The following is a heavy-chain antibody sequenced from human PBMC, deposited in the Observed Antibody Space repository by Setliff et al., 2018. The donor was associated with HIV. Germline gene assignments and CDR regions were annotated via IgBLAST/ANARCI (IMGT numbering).Heavy chain of an antibody. Sequence: PGGSLRFSCAASGFTFSSYGMHWVRQAPGKGLDWVTFIQYDESNKYYGDSVRGRFTISRDNSKDTLYLQMNSLRSEDTAVYFCAKSFNSGPTNWNIDVWGTGATVTVS. CDR2: IQYDESNK. CDR1: GFTFSSYG. D-gene: IGHD1-20*01. V-gene: IGHV3-30*02. J-gene: IGHJ6*03. CDR3: AKSFNSGPTNWNIDV.